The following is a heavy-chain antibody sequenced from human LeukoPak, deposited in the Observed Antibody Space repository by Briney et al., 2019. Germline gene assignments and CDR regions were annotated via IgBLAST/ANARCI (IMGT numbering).Heavy chain of an antibody. V-gene: IGHV4-61*02. D-gene: IGHD3-10*01. Sequence: SQTLSLTCTVSGGSISSGSYYWSWIRQPAGKGLEWIGRIYTSGSTNYNPSLKSRVTISVDTSKNQFSLKLSSVTAADMAVYYCAREEGYYGMGPSYYFDYWGQGTLVTVSS. CDR3: AREEGYYGMGPSYYFDY. CDR2: IYTSGST. CDR1: GGSISSGSYY. J-gene: IGHJ4*02.